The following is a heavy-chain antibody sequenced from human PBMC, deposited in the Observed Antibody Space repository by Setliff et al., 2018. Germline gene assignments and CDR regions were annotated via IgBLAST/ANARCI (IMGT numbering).Heavy chain of an antibody. V-gene: IGHV1-18*01. CDR3: ARLTVYSYGYSH. J-gene: IGHJ4*02. CDR1: GFGFTTFG. Sequence: ASVKVSCKTSGFGFTTFGFSWVRQAPGQGLEWLGSISPYSGNTNYPQWLQDRVTMTTDTSTSTAYMEMRSLRSDDTAVYYCARLTVYSYGYSHWGQGTLVTVSS. D-gene: IGHD5-18*01. CDR2: ISPYSGNT.